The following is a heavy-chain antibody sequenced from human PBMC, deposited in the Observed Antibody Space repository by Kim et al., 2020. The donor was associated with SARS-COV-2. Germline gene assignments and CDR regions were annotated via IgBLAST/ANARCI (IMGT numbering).Heavy chain of an antibody. CDR3: ARDQY. CDR1: GFTVSNYW. V-gene: IGHV3-7*01. CDR2: IKQDGSEK. J-gene: IGHJ4*02. Sequence: GGSLRLSCAASGFTVSNYWMAWVRQAPGKGLEWVANIKQDGSEKYYVDSVKGRFTISRDNPKNLLYLQMNSLRAEDTAVYYCARDQYWGQGTLVTISS.